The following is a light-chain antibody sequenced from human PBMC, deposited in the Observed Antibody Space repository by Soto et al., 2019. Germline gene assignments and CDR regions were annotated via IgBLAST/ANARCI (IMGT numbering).Light chain of an antibody. V-gene: IGKV3-20*01. CDR3: QHYGTSLYT. CDR2: GAS. J-gene: IGKJ2*01. CDR1: QSVSSNH. Sequence: EIVLTQSPGSLSLSPRERATLSCRASQSVSSNHLAWYQQKPGQAPRLLIYGASRRATGIPDRFSGSGSGTDFTLTISRLEPEDFAVYYCQHYGTSLYTFGQGTKLEIK.